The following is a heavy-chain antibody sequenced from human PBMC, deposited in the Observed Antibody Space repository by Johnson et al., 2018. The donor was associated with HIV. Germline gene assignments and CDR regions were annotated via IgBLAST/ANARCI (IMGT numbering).Heavy chain of an antibody. CDR2: ISYDGSNK. Sequence: QVQLVESGGGVVQPGRSLRLSCAASGFTFSSYAMHWVRQAPGKGLEWVAVISYDGSNKYYADSVKGRFTISRDNSKNTLYLQMNSLRAEDTAVYYCAREWGMITCGGVIPRNAFDIWGQGTMVTVSS. CDR1: GFTFSSYA. J-gene: IGHJ3*02. D-gene: IGHD3-16*01. CDR3: AREWGMITCGGVIPRNAFDI. V-gene: IGHV3-30*04.